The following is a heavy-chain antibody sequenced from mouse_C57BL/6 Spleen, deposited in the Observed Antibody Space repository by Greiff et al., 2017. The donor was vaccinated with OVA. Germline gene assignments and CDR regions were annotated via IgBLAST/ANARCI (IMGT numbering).Heavy chain of an antibody. CDR2: INYDGSST. D-gene: IGHD4-1*01. V-gene: IGHV5-16*01. CDR1: GFTFSDYY. Sequence: DVKLVESEGGLVQPGSSMKLSCTASGFTFSDYYMAWVRQVPEKGLEWVANINYDGSSTYYLDSLKSRFIISRDNAKNILYLQMSSLKSEDTATYYCARGGVNWDVGSFAYWGQGTLVTVSA. CDR3: ARGGVNWDVGSFAY. J-gene: IGHJ3*01.